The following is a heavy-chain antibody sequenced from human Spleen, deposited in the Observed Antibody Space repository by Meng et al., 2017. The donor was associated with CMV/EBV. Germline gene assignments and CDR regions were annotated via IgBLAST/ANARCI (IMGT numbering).Heavy chain of an antibody. V-gene: IGHV3-72*01. CDR1: GFTFSYHY. CDR2: IRDKANSYTT. Sequence: GESLKISCAASGFTFSYHYMHWVRQAPGKGLEWVGRIRDKANSYTTEYAASVKGRFTISRDDSKNSLYLQMNSLQTEDTAVYYCARDGGGYSSSWGQGTLVTVSS. D-gene: IGHD6-13*01. CDR3: ARDGGGYSSS. J-gene: IGHJ4*02.